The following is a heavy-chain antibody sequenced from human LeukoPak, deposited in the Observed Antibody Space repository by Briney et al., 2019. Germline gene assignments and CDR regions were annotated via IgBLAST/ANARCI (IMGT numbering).Heavy chain of an antibody. CDR3: AKAGGYNYGSPDC. V-gene: IGHV3-23*01. Sequence: GGSLRLSCAASGFTFSSYAMSWVRQAPGKGLEWVSGISASGGSTYYADSVKGWFTVSRDNSKNTLYLQMNSLRAEDTAVYYCAKAGGYNYGSPDCWGQGTLVTVSS. J-gene: IGHJ4*02. D-gene: IGHD5-18*01. CDR1: GFTFSSYA. CDR2: ISASGGST.